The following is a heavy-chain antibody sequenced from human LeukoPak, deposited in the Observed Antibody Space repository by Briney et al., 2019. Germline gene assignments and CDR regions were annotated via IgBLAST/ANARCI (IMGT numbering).Heavy chain of an antibody. CDR3: AKDLLKVVLAYCGGDCYPGAFDI. CDR1: GFTFSSYA. J-gene: IGHJ3*02. V-gene: IGHV3-23*01. Sequence: GGSLRLSCAASGFTFSSYAMSWVRQAPGKGLEWVSAISGSGGSTYYADSVKGRFTVSRDNSKNTLYLQMNSLRAEDTAVYYCAKDLLKVVLAYCGGDCYPGAFDIWGQGTMVTVSS. CDR2: ISGSGGST. D-gene: IGHD2-21*02.